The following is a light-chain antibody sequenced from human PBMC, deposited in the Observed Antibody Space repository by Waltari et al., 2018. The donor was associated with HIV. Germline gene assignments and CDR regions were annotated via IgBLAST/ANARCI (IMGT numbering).Light chain of an antibody. CDR3: SSYSTRGFVL. Sequence: SALTQPASVSGSPGQSITISCTGPASDMTTFNFVSWYQQSPGRAPKLLIFQVYFRPSGFSDRFSGSQSGDTASLTISALRAEDEGDYFCSSYSTRGFVLFGGGTKVTVL. V-gene: IGLV2-14*01. CDR2: QVY. J-gene: IGLJ3*02. CDR1: ASDMTTFNF.